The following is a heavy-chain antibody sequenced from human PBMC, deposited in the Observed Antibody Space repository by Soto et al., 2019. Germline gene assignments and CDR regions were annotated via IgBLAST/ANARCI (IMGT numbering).Heavy chain of an antibody. CDR3: ARELASYNDY. CDR1: GFTLSGYW. Sequence: PGGSLELSCAASGFTLSGYWMHWVRQAPGKGLVWVSRIDGDGSRTNYADSVKGRFTISRDNAKNTLYLQMNSLRAEDTAVYYCARELASYNDYWGQGTLVTVSS. V-gene: IGHV3-74*01. J-gene: IGHJ4*02. CDR2: IDGDGSRT. D-gene: IGHD1-1*01.